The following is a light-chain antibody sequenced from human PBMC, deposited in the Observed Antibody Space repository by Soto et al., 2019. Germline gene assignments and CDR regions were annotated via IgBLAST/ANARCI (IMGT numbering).Light chain of an antibody. CDR3: QQYYGTPWT. J-gene: IGKJ1*01. CDR1: RSVLYKSNNKNH. CDR2: WAS. V-gene: IGKV4-1*01. Sequence: DIVMTQSPDSLAVSLGERATMNCKCSRSVLYKSNNKNHLAWYQQKPGQPPKLLIYWASTRESGVPDRFSGSGSGTDFTLTISSLQAEDVAVYYCQQYYGTPWTFGQGTKGDIK.